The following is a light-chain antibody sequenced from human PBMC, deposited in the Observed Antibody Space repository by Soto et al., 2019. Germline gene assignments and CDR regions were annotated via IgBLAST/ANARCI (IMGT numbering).Light chain of an antibody. CDR2: DVS. CDR1: SSDVGGYNY. CDR3: CSYAGSYTWV. V-gene: IGLV2-11*01. Sequence: QSALTQPRSVSGSPGQSVTISCTGTSSDVGGYNYVSWYQQHPDKAPKLMIYDVSKRPSGVPDRFSGSKSGNTASLTISGLQAEDEADYYCCSYAGSYTWVFGGGTKSPS. J-gene: IGLJ3*02.